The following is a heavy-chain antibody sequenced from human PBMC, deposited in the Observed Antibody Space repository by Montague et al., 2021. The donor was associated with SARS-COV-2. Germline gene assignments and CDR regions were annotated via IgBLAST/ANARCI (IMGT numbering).Heavy chain of an antibody. CDR1: GGSVSGYY. CDR3: TRVDDNACTFSYAYGRLNRYRYDCMDY. V-gene: IGHV4-34*01. CDR2: INHSGST. D-gene: IGHD2-2*01. Sequence: SETLSLTCAVSGGSVSGYYWSWIRQPPGKGLEWVGDINHSGSTKXXPSLKSRVTILVDTSKNQFSLKLISMTAADTAVYYCTRVDDNACTFSYAYGRLNRYRYDCMDYWGPGTMVAVSS. J-gene: IGHJ4*03.